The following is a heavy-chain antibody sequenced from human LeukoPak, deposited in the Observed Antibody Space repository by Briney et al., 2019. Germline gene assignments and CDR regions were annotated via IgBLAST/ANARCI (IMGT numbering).Heavy chain of an antibody. CDR3: ARGNSGV. Sequence: ASVKVSCKASGYTFTGYYMHWVRQAPGQGLEWMGWMNPNSGNTGYAQKFQGRVTMTRNTSISTAYMELSSLRSEDTAVYYCARGNSGVWGQGTTVTVSS. CDR2: MNPNSGNT. V-gene: IGHV1-8*02. D-gene: IGHD1-1*01. CDR1: GYTFTGYY. J-gene: IGHJ6*02.